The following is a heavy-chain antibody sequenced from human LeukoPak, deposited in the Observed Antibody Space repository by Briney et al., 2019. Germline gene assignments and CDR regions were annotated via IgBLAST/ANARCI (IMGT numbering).Heavy chain of an antibody. J-gene: IGHJ1*01. CDR3: ARTGGLYTSTWYFHR. V-gene: IGHV4-34*01. CDR1: GWSFSCYY. CDR2: INHSGST. Sequence: SETLSLTCAVYGWSFSCYYWSWIRQPPGKGLEWIGEINHSGSTNYNPSLKSRVTISADTSKNQFSLQLTSVTAADTAVYYCARTGGLYTSTWYFHRWGQGTLVTVSS. D-gene: IGHD6-13*01.